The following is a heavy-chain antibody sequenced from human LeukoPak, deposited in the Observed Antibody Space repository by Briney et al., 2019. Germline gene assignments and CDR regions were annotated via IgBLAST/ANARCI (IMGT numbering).Heavy chain of an antibody. CDR3: AKRGYESSGYCGYFDY. CDR2: ILYDGGNN. V-gene: IGHV3-30*18. Sequence: GGSLRLSCAASGFTFSSYGMHWVRQAPGEGLEWVAVILYDGGNNYYAASVKGRFTISRDNSKNTLYLQMNGLRAEDTAVYYCAKRGYESSGYCGYFDYWGQGILVTVSS. D-gene: IGHD3-22*01. CDR1: GFTFSSYG. J-gene: IGHJ4*02.